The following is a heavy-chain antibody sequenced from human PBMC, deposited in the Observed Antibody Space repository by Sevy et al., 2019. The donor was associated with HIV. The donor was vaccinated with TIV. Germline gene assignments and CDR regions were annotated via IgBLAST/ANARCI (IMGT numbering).Heavy chain of an antibody. V-gene: IGHV1-18*01. CDR3: ARDKPQGVVIIPGSMWGGVDY. D-gene: IGHD2-2*01. CDR1: GYTFKTYG. J-gene: IGHJ4*02. Sequence: ASVKVSCKTFGYTFKTYGISWVRQAPGQGLEWMGWISAYSGDTNFAQKFQGRVTMTTDTSTSTAYMELSSLRSDDTAVYFCARDKPQGVVIIPGSMWGGVDYWGQGTVVTVPS. CDR2: ISAYSGDT.